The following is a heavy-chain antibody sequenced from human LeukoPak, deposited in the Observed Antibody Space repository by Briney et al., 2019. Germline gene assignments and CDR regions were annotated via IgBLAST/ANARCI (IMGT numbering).Heavy chain of an antibody. CDR3: ASSIAVAGTGAFDI. CDR2: INHSGST. V-gene: IGHV4-34*01. D-gene: IGHD6-19*01. CDR1: GGSFSGYY. Sequence: SETLSLTCAVYGGSFSGYYWSWIRQPPGKGLEWIGEINHSGSTNYNPSLKSRVTISVDTSKNQFSLKLSSVTAADTAVYYCASSIAVAGTGAFDIWGQGTMVTVSS. J-gene: IGHJ3*02.